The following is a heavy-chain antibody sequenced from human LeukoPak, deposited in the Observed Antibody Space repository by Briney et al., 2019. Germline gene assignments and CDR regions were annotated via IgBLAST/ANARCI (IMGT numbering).Heavy chain of an antibody. V-gene: IGHV4-39*07. CDR1: GGSISSSSYY. CDR2: IYYSGST. CDR3: ARDRYGGAAGPKNWFDP. D-gene: IGHD6-13*01. J-gene: IGHJ5*02. Sequence: SETLSLTCTVSGGSISSSSYYWGWIRQPPGKGLEWIGSIYYSGSTNYNPSLKSRVTMSVDTSKNQFSLKLSSVTAADTAVYYCARDRYGGAAGPKNWFDPWGQGTLVTVSS.